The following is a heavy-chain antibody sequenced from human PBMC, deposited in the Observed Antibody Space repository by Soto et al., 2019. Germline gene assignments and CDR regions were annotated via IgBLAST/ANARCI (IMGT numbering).Heavy chain of an antibody. CDR2: IYQSRTT. Sequence: SETLSLTCAVSNKSISAGKWWGWVRQPPGKGLEWIGHIYQSRTTYYNPSLKSRVTMSLDTSKSQISMNLCSAMALGTAVYDCSRSRRRYSNCHDAFDMWGQGTRVTVSS. CDR3: SRSRRRYSNCHDAFDM. D-gene: IGHD5-12*01. J-gene: IGHJ3*02. CDR1: NKSISAGKW. V-gene: IGHV4-28*01.